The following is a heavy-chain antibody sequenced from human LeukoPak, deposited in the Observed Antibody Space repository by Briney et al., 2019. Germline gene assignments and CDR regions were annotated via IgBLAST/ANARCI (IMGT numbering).Heavy chain of an antibody. CDR1: GYTFTSYY. CDR2: INPSGGST. CDR3: ARFQWLGTLFDY. Sequence: ASVKVSCKASGYTFTSYYMHWVRQAPGQGLEWMGIINPSGGSTSYAQKFQGRVTMTRDMSTSTVYMELSSLRSEDTAVYYCARFQWLGTLFDYWGQGTLVTVSS. J-gene: IGHJ4*02. D-gene: IGHD6-19*01. V-gene: IGHV1-46*01.